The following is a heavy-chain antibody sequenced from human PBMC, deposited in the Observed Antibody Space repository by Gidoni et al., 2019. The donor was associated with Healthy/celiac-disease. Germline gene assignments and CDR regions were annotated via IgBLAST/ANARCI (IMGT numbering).Heavy chain of an antibody. CDR3: ARDLRYSF. J-gene: IGHJ4*02. CDR2: ISYDGSNK. Sequence: QVQLVESGGGVVQPGRSLRLSCAASGFTFSSYAMHWVRQAPGKGLEWVAVISYDGSNKYYADSVKGRFTISRDNSKNTLYLQMNSLRAEDTAVYYCARDLRYSFWGQGTLVTVSS. D-gene: IGHD5-18*01. V-gene: IGHV3-30*04. CDR1: GFTFSSYA.